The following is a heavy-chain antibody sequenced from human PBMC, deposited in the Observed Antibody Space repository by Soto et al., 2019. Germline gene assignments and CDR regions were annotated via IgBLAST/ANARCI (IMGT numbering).Heavy chain of an antibody. CDR3: ARARGFVLMVYAIRGEWFDP. CDR1: GGSISSGDYY. CDR2: IYYSGGT. V-gene: IGHV4-30-4*01. D-gene: IGHD2-8*01. Sequence: PSETLSLTCTVSGGSISSGDYYWSWIRQPPGKGLEWIGYIYYSGGTYYNPSLKSRVTISVDTSKNQFSLKLSSVTAADTAVYYCARARGFVLMVYAIRGEWFDPWGQGTLVTVSS. J-gene: IGHJ5*02.